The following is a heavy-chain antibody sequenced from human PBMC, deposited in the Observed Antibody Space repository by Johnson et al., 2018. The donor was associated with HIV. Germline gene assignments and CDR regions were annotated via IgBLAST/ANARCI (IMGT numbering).Heavy chain of an antibody. CDR1: GFTFSSYG. J-gene: IGHJ3*02. CDR2: TSNDGSNI. CDR3: AQEGPLTVTTVMDAFDI. V-gene: IGHV3-30*18. D-gene: IGHD4-17*01. Sequence: QMLLVESGGGVVQPGRSLRVSCAASGFTFSSYGMHWVRQAPGKGLEWVAVTSNDGSNIYYADSVKGQFTISRDNSKNTLYLQMNSLRAEDTAVYYCAQEGPLTVTTVMDAFDIWGQGTMVTVSS.